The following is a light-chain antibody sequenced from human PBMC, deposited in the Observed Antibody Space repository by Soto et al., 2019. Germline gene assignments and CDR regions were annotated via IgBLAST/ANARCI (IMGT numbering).Light chain of an antibody. CDR1: QSIKNKY. Sequence: EIVLTQSPGTLSLSPGERATLSCRASQSIKNKYLAWYQQKPGQAPRLLIYGASNRDTGIPDRFSGSGSATNFTLTISRLEPEDFAVYHCQQYGSSPRTFGQGTKLEIK. V-gene: IGKV3-20*01. J-gene: IGKJ2*01. CDR2: GAS. CDR3: QQYGSSPRT.